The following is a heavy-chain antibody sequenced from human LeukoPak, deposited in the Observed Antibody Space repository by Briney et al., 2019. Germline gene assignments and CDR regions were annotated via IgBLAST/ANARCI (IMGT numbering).Heavy chain of an antibody. V-gene: IGHV4-59*01. J-gene: IGHJ5*02. Sequence: ETLSLTCTVSGGSISSYYWSWIRQPPGKGLERIGYIYYSGSTNYNPSLKSRVTISVDTSKNQFSLKLSSVTAADTAVYFCARGRSYFWFDPWGQGTLVTVSS. D-gene: IGHD1-26*01. CDR3: ARGRSYFWFDP. CDR2: IYYSGST. CDR1: GGSISSYY.